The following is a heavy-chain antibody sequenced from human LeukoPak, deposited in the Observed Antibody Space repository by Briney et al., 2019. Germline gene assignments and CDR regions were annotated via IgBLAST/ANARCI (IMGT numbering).Heavy chain of an antibody. CDR1: GYSFTSHY. Sequence: GASVKVSCKAPGYSFTSHYIHRVRQAPGQGLEWMGIINPSRGSTSYAQKFQGRVTVTRDTSTSTVYMDLSSLGSEDTAVYYCARGYSSGFGNWGQGTLVTVSS. CDR2: INPSRGST. D-gene: IGHD6-19*01. J-gene: IGHJ4*02. CDR3: ARGYSSGFGN. V-gene: IGHV1-46*01.